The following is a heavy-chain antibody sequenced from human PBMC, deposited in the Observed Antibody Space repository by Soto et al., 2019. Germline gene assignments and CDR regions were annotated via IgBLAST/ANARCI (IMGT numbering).Heavy chain of an antibody. D-gene: IGHD3-3*01. CDR2: INPNSGGT. CDR3: AREKTYYDFWSGYSSPKTYYYYYGMDV. V-gene: IGHV1-2*04. J-gene: IGHJ6*02. Sequence: ASVKVSCKASGYTFTGYYMHWVRQAPGQGVEWMGWINPNSGGTNYAQKVQGWVTMTRGTSISTGYMGLGRLRSDATGVYYRAREKTYYDFWSGYSSPKTYYYYYGMDVWGQGTTVTVSS. CDR1: GYTFTGYY.